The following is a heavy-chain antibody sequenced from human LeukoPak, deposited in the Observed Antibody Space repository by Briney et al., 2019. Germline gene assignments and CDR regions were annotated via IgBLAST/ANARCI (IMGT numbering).Heavy chain of an antibody. V-gene: IGHV1-2*06. CDR3: AIGPAAAGTLDF. D-gene: IGHD6-13*01. Sequence: ASVKVSCKASGYTFTGYYMHWVRQAPGQGLEWMGRINPNSGGTNYAQKFQGRVTMTGDTSISTAYMELTRLPSDDTAKYYCAIGPAAAGTLDFWGQGTLVTVSS. CDR1: GYTFTGYY. J-gene: IGHJ4*02. CDR2: INPNSGGT.